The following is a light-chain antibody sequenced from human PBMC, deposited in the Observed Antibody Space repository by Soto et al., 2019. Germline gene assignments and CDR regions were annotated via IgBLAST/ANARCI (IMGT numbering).Light chain of an antibody. J-gene: IGKJ1*01. V-gene: IGKV3-15*01. CDR1: QSVYSY. CDR2: RAS. CDR3: QQYNHWPRT. Sequence: EIVMTQSPATLSVSPGERATLSCRASQSVYSYLAWYQQKPGQAPRLLIYRASTRATGIPARFSGSGSGTEFTLTISSLQSEDVAIYYCQQYNHWPRTFGLGTKVEIK.